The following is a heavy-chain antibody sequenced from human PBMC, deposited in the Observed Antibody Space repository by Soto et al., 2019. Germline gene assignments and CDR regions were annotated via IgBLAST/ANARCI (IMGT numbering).Heavy chain of an antibody. CDR2: IYYSGST. CDR1: GGSISSSSYY. J-gene: IGHJ5*02. D-gene: IGHD6-19*01. Sequence: SETLSLTCPVSGGSISSSSYYWGWIRQPPGKGLEWIGSIYYSGSTYYNPSLKSRVTISVDTSKNQFSLKLSSVTAADTAVYYCARPTGYSSGWYWFDPWGQGTLVT. V-gene: IGHV4-39*01. CDR3: ARPTGYSSGWYWFDP.